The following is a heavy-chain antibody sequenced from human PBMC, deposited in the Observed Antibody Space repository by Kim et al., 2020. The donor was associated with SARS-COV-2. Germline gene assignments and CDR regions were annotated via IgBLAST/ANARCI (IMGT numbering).Heavy chain of an antibody. D-gene: IGHD3-3*01. CDR3: TRFVRFSYGMDV. CDR2: IKSKTDGGTT. V-gene: IGHV3-15*01. Sequence: GGSLRLSCAASGFTFSNAWMSWVRQAPGKGLEWVGRIKSKTDGGTTDYAAPVKGRFTISRDESKNTLYLQMNSLKTEDTAVYYCTRFVRFSYGMDVWGQGTTVTVSS. CDR1: GFTFSNAW. J-gene: IGHJ6*02.